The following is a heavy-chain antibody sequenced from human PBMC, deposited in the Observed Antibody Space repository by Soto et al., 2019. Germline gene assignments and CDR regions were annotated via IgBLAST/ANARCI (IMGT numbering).Heavy chain of an antibody. CDR2: IIPLFGTT. J-gene: IGHJ6*02. CDR3: ARETIVGKTNDYYYYGMDV. CDR1: GGTFNNNA. V-gene: IGHV1-69*01. Sequence: QVQLVQSGAEAKKPGSSVRVSCKASGGTFNNNAISWVRQAPGQGPEWLGGIIPLFGTTNYAQKFQGRVTITADESTSTAYMELSSLRSEDTAKYYWARETIVGKTNDYYYYGMDVWGQGTTVTVSS. D-gene: IGHD1-26*01.